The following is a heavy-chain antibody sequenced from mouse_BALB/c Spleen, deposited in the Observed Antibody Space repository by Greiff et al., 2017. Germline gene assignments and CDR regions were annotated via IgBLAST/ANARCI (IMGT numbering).Heavy chain of an antibody. J-gene: IGHJ4*01. CDR3: APTRGLYYYAMDY. V-gene: IGHV14-3*02. CDR2: IDPANGNT. D-gene: IGHD3-3*01. CDR1: GFNIKDTY. Sequence: EVKLQESGAELVKPGASVKLSCTASGFNIKDTYMHWVKQRPEQGLEWIGRIDPANGNTKYDPKFQGKATITADTSSNTAYLQLSSLTSEDTAVYYCAPTRGLYYYAMDYWGQGTSVTVSS.